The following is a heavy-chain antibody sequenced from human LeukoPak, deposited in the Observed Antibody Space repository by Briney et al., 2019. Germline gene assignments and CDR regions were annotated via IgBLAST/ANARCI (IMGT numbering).Heavy chain of an antibody. CDR1: GFTFSNYW. J-gene: IGHJ4*02. CDR3: ATAMVRGVSDYFDY. D-gene: IGHD3-10*01. Sequence: PGGSLRLSCAASGFTFSNYWMNWVRQAPGKGPEWVANIKQDGSEKYYVDSVKGRFTVSRDNTKNSLYLQMNSLRAEDTAVYYCATAMVRGVSDYFDYWGQGTLVTVSS. CDR2: IKQDGSEK. V-gene: IGHV3-7*01.